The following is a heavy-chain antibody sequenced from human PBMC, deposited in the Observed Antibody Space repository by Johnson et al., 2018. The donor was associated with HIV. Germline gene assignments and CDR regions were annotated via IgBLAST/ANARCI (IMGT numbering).Heavy chain of an antibody. V-gene: IGHV3-30*04. CDR2: LSYEGSNN. CDR1: GFTFSSYA. D-gene: IGHD1-26*01. CDR3: ARDSPRIVGVPDACEI. Sequence: QMLLVESGGGVVQPGRSLRLYCAASGFTFSSYAMHWARQAPGKGLECVAVLSYEGSNNYYADSVQVPLNISRDNSKNTLYLQMNSLRAADQAVYYCARDSPRIVGVPDACEIWGQGTMVTVSS. J-gene: IGHJ3*02.